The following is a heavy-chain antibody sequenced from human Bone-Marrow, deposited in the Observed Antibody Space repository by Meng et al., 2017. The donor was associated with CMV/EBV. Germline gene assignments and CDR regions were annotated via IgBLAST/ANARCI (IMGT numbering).Heavy chain of an antibody. J-gene: IGHJ5*02. CDR1: GGTFSSYA. CDR2: IIPIFGTA. V-gene: IGHV1-69*05. CDR3: ARRMLPFRYCSSTSCANWFDP. D-gene: IGHD2-2*01. Sequence: SVKVSCKASGGTFSSYAISWVRQAPGQGLEWMGGIIPIFGTANYAQKFQGRVTITTDESTSTAYMELSSLRSEDTAVYYCARRMLPFRYCSSTSCANWFDPWGQGTLVTVSS.